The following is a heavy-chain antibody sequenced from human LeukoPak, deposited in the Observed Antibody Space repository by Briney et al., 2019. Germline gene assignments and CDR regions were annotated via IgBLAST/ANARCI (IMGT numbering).Heavy chain of an antibody. Sequence: VASVKVSCKASGYTFTNYYMHWVRQAPGQGLEWMGLINPGGGNTNYAQNLQGRVTMTRDTSTTTVYMELSSLRSEDTAIYYCARIRDGYNDAYDIWGQGTVVTVPS. CDR3: ARIRDGYNDAYDI. CDR1: GYTFTNYY. J-gene: IGHJ3*02. D-gene: IGHD5-24*01. CDR2: INPGGGNT. V-gene: IGHV1-46*01.